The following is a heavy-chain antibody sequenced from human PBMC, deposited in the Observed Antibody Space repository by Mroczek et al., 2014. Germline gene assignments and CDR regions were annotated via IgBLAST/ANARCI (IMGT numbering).Heavy chain of an antibody. CDR3: ARELVVITPYDAFDI. J-gene: IGHJ3*02. V-gene: IGHV3-33*01. CDR2: IWYDGSNK. CDR1: GFTFSSYG. Sequence: ESGGGVVQPGRSLRLSCAASGFTFSSYGMHWVRQAPGKGLEWVAVIWYDGSNKYYADSVKGRFTISRDNSKNTLYLQMNSLRAEDTAVYYCARELVVITPYDAFDIWGQGTMVTVSS. D-gene: IGHD3-22*01.